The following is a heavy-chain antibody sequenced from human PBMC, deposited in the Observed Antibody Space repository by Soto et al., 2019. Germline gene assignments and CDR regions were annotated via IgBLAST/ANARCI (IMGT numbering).Heavy chain of an antibody. D-gene: IGHD6-13*01. CDR2: IIPIFGTA. V-gene: IGHV1-69*12. Sequence: QVQLVQSGAEVKKPGSSVKVSCKASGGTFSSYAISWVRQAPGQGLEWMGGIIPIFGTANYAQKFQGRVTITADDSTSAAYMEPCSLRSEDTAVYYCARVGLWYSSSLSSSWYYYYGMDFWGHGTTVAVSS. CDR1: GGTFSSYA. CDR3: ARVGLWYSSSLSSSWYYYYGMDF. J-gene: IGHJ6*02.